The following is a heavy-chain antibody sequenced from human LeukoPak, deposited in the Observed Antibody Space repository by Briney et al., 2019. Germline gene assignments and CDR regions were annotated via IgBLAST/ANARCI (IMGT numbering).Heavy chain of an antibody. CDR2: ISISSNYI. Sequence: GRSLRLSCAASGFTFSRYSMNWVRQAPGKGLEWVSSISISSNYIYYADSLKGRFTISRDNAKNSLYLQVNSLRAEDTAIYYCATYRQVLLPFESWGQGTLVTVSS. CDR1: GFTFSRYS. CDR3: ATYRQVLLPFES. J-gene: IGHJ4*02. D-gene: IGHD2-8*02. V-gene: IGHV3-21*04.